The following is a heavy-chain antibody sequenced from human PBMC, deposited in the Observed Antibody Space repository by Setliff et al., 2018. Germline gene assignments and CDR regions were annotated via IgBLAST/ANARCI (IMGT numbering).Heavy chain of an antibody. CDR1: GASFSDYY. V-gene: IGHV4-34*10. J-gene: IGHJ6*02. Sequence: KPSETLSLTCTVYGASFSDYYWGWIRQPPGKGLEWIAEINHSGSTNYNPSLKSRVTVSLDTSKNQFSLKLTSVTAADTAVYYCARDQWVRSPPLYFSYSMDVWGQGTTVTVSS. CDR2: INHSGST. CDR3: ARDQWVRSPPLYFSYSMDV. D-gene: IGHD5-12*01.